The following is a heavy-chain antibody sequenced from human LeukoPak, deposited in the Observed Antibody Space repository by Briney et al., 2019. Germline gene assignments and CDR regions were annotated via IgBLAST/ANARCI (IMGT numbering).Heavy chain of an antibody. Sequence: ASVKVSCKPSGSTFTTYGITWVRQAPGQGLEWMGWISAYNGNTNYAQKLQGRVTMTTDTSTSTAYMELRSLRSDDTAVYYCATEYYDYVWGSYYFDYWGQGTLVTVSS. J-gene: IGHJ4*02. D-gene: IGHD3-16*01. V-gene: IGHV1-18*01. CDR3: ATEYYDYVWGSYYFDY. CDR1: GSTFTTYG. CDR2: ISAYNGNT.